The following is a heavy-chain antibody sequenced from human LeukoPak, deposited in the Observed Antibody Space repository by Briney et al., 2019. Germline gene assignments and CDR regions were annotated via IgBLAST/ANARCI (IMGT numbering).Heavy chain of an antibody. D-gene: IGHD4-17*01. CDR3: ARDRDYGEDY. CDR1: GLTVSNNY. Sequence: GGSLRLSCVVSGLTVSNNYMIWVRQAPGKGLEWVSGIYSDGTTRNADSVKGRFTISRDNSKNTVYLQMDSLRAEDTAVSYCARDRDYGEDYWGQGTLVTVSS. J-gene: IGHJ4*02. V-gene: IGHV3-53*01. CDR2: IYSDGTT.